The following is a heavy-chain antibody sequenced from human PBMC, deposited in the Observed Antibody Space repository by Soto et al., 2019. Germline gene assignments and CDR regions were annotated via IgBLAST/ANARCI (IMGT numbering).Heavy chain of an antibody. CDR3: ARALLSHSYDSGGYDSYFHAMDV. V-gene: IGHV1-69*06. Sequence: SVQFSCKASGFTFISLDINWVRQAPGQGLEWMGGIIPISETTNYAQIFQGRVSIVADKSTSTAYMELSRLRSEDTAVYYCARALLSHSYDSGGYDSYFHAMDVWGQGTPVTVSS. CDR1: GFTFISLD. CDR2: IIPISETT. D-gene: IGHD3-22*01. J-gene: IGHJ6*02.